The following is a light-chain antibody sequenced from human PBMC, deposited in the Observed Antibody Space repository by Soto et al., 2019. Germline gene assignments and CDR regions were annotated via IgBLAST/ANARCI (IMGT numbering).Light chain of an antibody. J-gene: IGKJ1*01. CDR1: QSISSY. CDR3: QQSYSSPPWT. CDR2: AAS. V-gene: IGKV1-39*01. Sequence: DVQMTQFPPSLSASVGDRVTITCRASQSISSYLNWYQQKPGKAPKLLIFAASTLQGGVPSRFSGSGSGTDFTLTIGSLQPEDFATYYCQQSYSSPPWTFGQGTKVEIK.